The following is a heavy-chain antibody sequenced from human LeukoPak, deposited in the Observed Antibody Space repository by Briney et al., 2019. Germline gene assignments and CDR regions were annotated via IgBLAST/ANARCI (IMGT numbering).Heavy chain of an antibody. V-gene: IGHV4-59*01. CDR1: GGSISSYY. Sequence: SETLSLTCTVSGGSISSYYWIWLRQPPGKGLEGWGYIYYSGSTNYNPSLKSRVTISVDTSKNQFSLKLSSGTAADTAVYYCATANAYSNYYFDYWGQGTLVTVSS. D-gene: IGHD4-11*01. CDR2: IYYSGST. J-gene: IGHJ4*02. CDR3: ATANAYSNYYFDY.